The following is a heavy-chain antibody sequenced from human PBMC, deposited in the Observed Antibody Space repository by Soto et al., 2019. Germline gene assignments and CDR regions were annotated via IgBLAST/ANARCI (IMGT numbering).Heavy chain of an antibody. CDR1: GGTFSSYT. J-gene: IGHJ5*02. V-gene: IGHV1-69*08. CDR2: IIPILGIA. Sequence: QVQLVQSGAEVKKPGSSVKVSCKASGGTFSSYTISWVRQAPGQGLEWMGRIIPILGIANYAQKFQGRVTITSDKSTSTAYMELSSLRSEHMAVYYCLIDTYCSSTSCPLGFDPWGQGTLVTVFS. D-gene: IGHD2-2*01. CDR3: LIDTYCSSTSCPLGFDP.